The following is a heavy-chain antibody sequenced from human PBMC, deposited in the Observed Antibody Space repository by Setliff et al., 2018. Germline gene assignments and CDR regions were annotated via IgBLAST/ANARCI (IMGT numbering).Heavy chain of an antibody. V-gene: IGHV4-39*07. J-gene: IGHJ4*02. CDR3: ARRSTYYNFWSGYWDY. CDR1: GGSISSSSYY. Sequence: SETLSLTSTVSGGSISSSSYYWGWIRQPPGEGLEWIGSIYYSGSTYYNPSLKSRVTISVDTSKNQFSLKLSSVTAADTAVYYCARRSTYYNFWSGYWDYWGQGTLVTVSS. D-gene: IGHD3-3*01. CDR2: IYYSGST.